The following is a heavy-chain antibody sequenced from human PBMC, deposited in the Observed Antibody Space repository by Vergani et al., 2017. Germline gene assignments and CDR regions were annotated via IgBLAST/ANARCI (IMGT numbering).Heavy chain of an antibody. J-gene: IGHJ4*02. V-gene: IGHV4-4*07. Sequence: QVQLQESGPGLVKPPETLSLTCIVPGGSTSPYYWSWIRQPAGKGLEWIGRIYTSESTNYNPSLKSRVTMSVDTSKNQFSLKLSSVTAADTAVYYCAREYSSSVGFLAYWGQGTLVTVSS. CDR2: IYTSEST. D-gene: IGHD6-6*01. CDR1: GGSTSPYY. CDR3: AREYSSSVGFLAY.